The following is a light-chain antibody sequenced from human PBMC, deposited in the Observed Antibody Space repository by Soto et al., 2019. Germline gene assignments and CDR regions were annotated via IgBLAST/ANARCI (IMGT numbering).Light chain of an antibody. Sequence: EIGLRHSPGTRSLCPGARDHLSCRARQSISSHLGWYQQKPGQAPRLLIYDASNRATGIPARFSGSGSGSAFTLTISSLEPEDFAVYYCQQRSNRPPITFGQATPPEIK. CDR2: DAS. V-gene: IGKV3-11*01. CDR1: QSISSH. CDR3: QQRSNRPPIT. J-gene: IGKJ5*01.